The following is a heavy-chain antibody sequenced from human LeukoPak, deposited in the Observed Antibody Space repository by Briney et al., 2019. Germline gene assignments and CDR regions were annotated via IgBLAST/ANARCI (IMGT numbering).Heavy chain of an antibody. Sequence: GGSLRLSCTASGFTFGGYAMSWFRQAPGKGLEWVGFIRSKAYGGTTEYAASVKGRFTISRDDSKSIAYLQMNSLKTEDTAVYYCTRGSDMVRGVIPFDYWGQGTLVTVSS. CDR1: GFTFGGYA. J-gene: IGHJ4*02. D-gene: IGHD3-10*01. CDR2: IRSKAYGGTT. V-gene: IGHV3-49*03. CDR3: TRGSDMVRGVIPFDY.